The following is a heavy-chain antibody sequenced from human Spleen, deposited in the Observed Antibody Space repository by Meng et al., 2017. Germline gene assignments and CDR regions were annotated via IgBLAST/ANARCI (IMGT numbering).Heavy chain of an antibody. CDR1: GGTFSSYT. V-gene: IGHV1-69*02. Sequence: SVKVSCKASGGTFSSYTISWVRQAPGQGLEWMGRIIPILGIANYAQKFQGRVTITTDESTSTAYMELSSLRSEDTAVYYCASGYSSSKYYYYYGMDVWGQGTTVTVSS. J-gene: IGHJ6*02. CDR3: ASGYSSSKYYYYYGMDV. D-gene: IGHD6-13*01. CDR2: IIPILGIA.